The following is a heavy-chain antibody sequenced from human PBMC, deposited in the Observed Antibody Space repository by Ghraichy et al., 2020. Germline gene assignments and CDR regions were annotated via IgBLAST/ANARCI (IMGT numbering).Heavy chain of an antibody. D-gene: IGHD3-22*01. Sequence: SETLSLTCTVSGGSISSYYWSWIRQPPGKGLEWIGYIYYSGSTNYNPSLKSRVTISVDTSKNQFSLKLSSVTAADTAVYYCARSFDYGAASYDSSGYSPLDYFDYWGQGTLVTVSS. CDR3: ARSFDYGAASYDSSGYSPLDYFDY. V-gene: IGHV4-59*01. CDR2: IYYSGST. CDR1: GGSISSYY. J-gene: IGHJ4*02.